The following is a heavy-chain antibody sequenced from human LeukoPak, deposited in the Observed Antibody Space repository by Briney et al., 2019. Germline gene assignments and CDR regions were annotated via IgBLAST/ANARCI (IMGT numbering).Heavy chain of an antibody. CDR2: IKSKTDGGTT. J-gene: IGHJ1*01. CDR1: GFTFSNAW. Sequence: GGSLRLSCAASGFTFSNAWMSWVRQAPGKGLEWVGRIKSKTDGGTTDYAAAVKGRFTISRDDSKNTLYLQMNSLKTEDTAVYYCTTAPLSSRWSRYFQHWGQGTLVTVSS. D-gene: IGHD6-19*01. CDR3: TTAPLSSRWSRYFQH. V-gene: IGHV3-15*01.